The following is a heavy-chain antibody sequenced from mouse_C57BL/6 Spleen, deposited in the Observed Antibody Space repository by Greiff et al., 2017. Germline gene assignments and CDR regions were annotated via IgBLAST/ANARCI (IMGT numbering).Heavy chain of an antibody. CDR3: ARVDLVLDY. J-gene: IGHJ2*01. Sequence: VQLQQSGPELVKPGASVKISCTASGYAFSSSWMNWVKQRPGKGLEWIGRIYPGDGDTNYNGKFKGKATLTADKSSSTAYMQLSRLTSEDSGVNFCARVDLVLDYWGQGTTLTVSS. CDR1: GYAFSSSW. V-gene: IGHV1-82*01. CDR2: IYPGDGDT. D-gene: IGHD1-1*01.